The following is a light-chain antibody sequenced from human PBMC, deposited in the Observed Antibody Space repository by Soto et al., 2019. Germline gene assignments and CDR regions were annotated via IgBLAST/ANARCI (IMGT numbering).Light chain of an antibody. Sequence: IVMTQSPATLSVSPGERATLSCRASQNIYSNVAWYQQRPGQAPRLLIYRASSRATGIPDRFSGSGSGTDFTLTISRLEPEDFAVYYCQQYGSSPWTFGQGTKV. CDR2: RAS. J-gene: IGKJ1*01. CDR3: QQYGSSPWT. CDR1: QNIYSN. V-gene: IGKV3-20*01.